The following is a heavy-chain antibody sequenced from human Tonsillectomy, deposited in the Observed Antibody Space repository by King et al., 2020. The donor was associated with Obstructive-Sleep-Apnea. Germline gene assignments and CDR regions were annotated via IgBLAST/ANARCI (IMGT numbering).Heavy chain of an antibody. Sequence: VQLVESGGGLVQPGGSLKLSCAASGFTFSGSAMHWVRQAPGKGHEWVCRISSKSDSYAPAYAASGKGRFTISRDDSKNKAYLQMNSLKTQDTAVYYCTRRYYDSSGYPPFYYYGMDVWGQGTTVTVSS. CDR1: GFTFSGSA. CDR3: TRRYYDSSGYPPFYYYGMDV. J-gene: IGHJ6*02. V-gene: IGHV3-73*01. CDR2: ISSKSDSYAP. D-gene: IGHD3-22*01.